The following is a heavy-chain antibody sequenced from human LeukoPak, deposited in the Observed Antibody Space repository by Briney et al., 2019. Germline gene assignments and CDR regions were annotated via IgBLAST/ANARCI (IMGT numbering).Heavy chain of an antibody. D-gene: IGHD1-26*01. J-gene: IGHJ4*02. CDR2: IYHSGST. Sequence: SETLSLTCTVSGGSVSSGDYYWTWIRQLPGKGLEWIGYIYHSGSTYYNPSLRSRVTMSVDTSQNQFSLKLTSVTAADTAVYYCAGKGGSYYYFHYWGQGTLVTVSS. V-gene: IGHV4-31*03. CDR3: AGKGGSYYYFHY. CDR1: GGSVSSGDYY.